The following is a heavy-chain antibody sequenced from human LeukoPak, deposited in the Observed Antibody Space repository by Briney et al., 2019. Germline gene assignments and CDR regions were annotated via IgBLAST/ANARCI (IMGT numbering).Heavy chain of an antibody. J-gene: IGHJ5*02. CDR3: ARADTYYDILTGLHFDP. CDR2: ISSSSSYI. Sequence: GGSLRLSCAASGFTFSSYSMNWVRQAPGKGLEWVSSISSSSSYIYYADSVKGRFTISRDNAKNSLYLQMNSLRAEDTAVYYCARADTYYDILTGLHFDPWGQGTLVTVSS. D-gene: IGHD3-9*01. CDR1: GFTFSSYS. V-gene: IGHV3-21*01.